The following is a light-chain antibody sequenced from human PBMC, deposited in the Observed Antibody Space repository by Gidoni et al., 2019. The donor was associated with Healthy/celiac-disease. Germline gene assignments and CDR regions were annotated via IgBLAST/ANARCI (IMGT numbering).Light chain of an antibody. J-gene: IGKJ4*01. CDR1: QSLLHSNGYNY. Sequence: DIVMTQSPLSLPVTPGEPASISCRSSQSLLHSNGYNYLDWYLQKPGQSPQLLIYLGSNRASGVPDRFSGRGSGTDFTLKISRVDADDVGVYYCMQALQTPLTFGGXTKVEIK. CDR3: MQALQTPLT. CDR2: LGS. V-gene: IGKV2-28*01.